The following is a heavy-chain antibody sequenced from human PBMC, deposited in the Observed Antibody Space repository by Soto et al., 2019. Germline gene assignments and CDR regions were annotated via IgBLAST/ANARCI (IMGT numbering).Heavy chain of an antibody. CDR3: AKLSCTSSTCYFPGWFDP. J-gene: IGHJ5*02. CDR2: VYYSGSS. D-gene: IGHD2-2*01. CDR1: GDSISGGASF. V-gene: IGHV4-31*03. Sequence: QVQLQESGPGLVKPSETLSLTCTVSGDSISGGASFWSWIRQPPGKGLEWIANVYYSGSSYYNPSRESRLTISVDTTKNQFSLQLKSMTAADTAVYYCAKLSCTSSTCYFPGWFDPWGQGTLVTVSS.